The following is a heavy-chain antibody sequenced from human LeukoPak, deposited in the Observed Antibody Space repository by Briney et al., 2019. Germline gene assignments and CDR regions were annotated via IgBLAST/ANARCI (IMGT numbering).Heavy chain of an antibody. V-gene: IGHV3-23*01. J-gene: IGHJ4*02. CDR1: GFTFGSHA. CDR3: AREDYGDYSSFFDY. CDR2: ISGSGGTT. Sequence: GGSLRLSCAASGFTFGSHAMGWVRQAPGKGLEWVSVISGSGGTTSYADSVKGRFTISRDNSKNTLYLQMNSLRAEDTAVYYCAREDYGDYSSFFDYWGQGTLVTVSS. D-gene: IGHD4-17*01.